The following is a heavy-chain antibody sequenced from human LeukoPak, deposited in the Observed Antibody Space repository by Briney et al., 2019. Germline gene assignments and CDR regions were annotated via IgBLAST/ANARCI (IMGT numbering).Heavy chain of an antibody. J-gene: IGHJ4*02. V-gene: IGHV3-9*01. CDR2: ISWNSGSI. CDR3: AKNISPDY. Sequence: GGSLRLSCAASGFTFDDYAMHWVRQAPGKGLEWVSGISWNSGSIGYADSVKGRFTISRDNSKNTLYLQMNSLRAEDTAVYYCAKNISPDYWGQGTLVTVSS. CDR1: GFTFDDYA.